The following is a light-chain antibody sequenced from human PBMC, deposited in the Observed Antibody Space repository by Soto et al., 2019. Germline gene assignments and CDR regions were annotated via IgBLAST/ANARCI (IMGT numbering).Light chain of an antibody. V-gene: IGKV3-11*01. CDR2: DAS. CDR3: QQRSNSPWT. J-gene: IGKJ1*01. CDR1: QSVSSY. Sequence: EIVLTQSPATLSLSPGERATLSCRASQSVSSYLAWYQQSPGQAPRLLIYDASNSATGIPARFSGRGSGTDFTLTISRLEPEDFAVYYCQQRSNSPWTFGQGTKVEIK.